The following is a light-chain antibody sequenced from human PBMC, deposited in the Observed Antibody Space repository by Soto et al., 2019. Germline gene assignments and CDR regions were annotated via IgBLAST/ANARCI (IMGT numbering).Light chain of an antibody. Sequence: QSALTQPASVSGSPGQSITISCTGTSSDVGSYNLVSWYQQHPVKAPKLMIYEGSKRPSGVSNLFSGSKSGNTASLTISGLQAEDEADYYCCSYAGSRVFGGGTKLTVL. V-gene: IGLV2-23*01. CDR1: SSDVGSYNL. CDR3: CSYAGSRV. CDR2: EGS. J-gene: IGLJ3*02.